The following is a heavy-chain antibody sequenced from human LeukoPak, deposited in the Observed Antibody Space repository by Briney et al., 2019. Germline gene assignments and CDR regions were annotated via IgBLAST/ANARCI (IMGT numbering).Heavy chain of an antibody. CDR1: GGSISRYY. CDR2: IYYSGST. J-gene: IGHJ3*02. D-gene: IGHD4/OR15-4a*01. V-gene: IGHV4-59*01. Sequence: SETLSLTCTVSGGSISRYYWSWIRQPPGKGLEWIGYIYYSGSTNYNPSLKSRVTISVDTSKNQFSLKLSSVTAADTAVYYCARARVRAFDIWGQGTMVTVSS. CDR3: ARARVRAFDI.